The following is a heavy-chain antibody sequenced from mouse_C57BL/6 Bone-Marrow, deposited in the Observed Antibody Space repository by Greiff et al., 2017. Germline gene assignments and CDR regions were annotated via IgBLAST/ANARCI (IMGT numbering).Heavy chain of an antibody. D-gene: IGHD1-1*01. CDR2: IYPGSGST. J-gene: IGHJ3*01. CDR3: ARPHYYGSSPFAY. CDR1: GYTFTSYW. V-gene: IGHV1-55*01. Sequence: VQLQQSGAELVKPGASVKMSCKASGYTFTSYWITWVKQRPGQGLEWIGDIYPGSGSTNYNEKFKSKATLTVDTSSSPAYMQLSSLTSEDSAVYYCARPHYYGSSPFAYWGQGTLVTVSA.